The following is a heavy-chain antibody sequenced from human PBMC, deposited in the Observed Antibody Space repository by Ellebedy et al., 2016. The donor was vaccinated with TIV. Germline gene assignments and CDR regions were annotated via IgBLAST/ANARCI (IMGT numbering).Heavy chain of an antibody. CDR3: AREGGVYFFDY. J-gene: IGHJ4*02. D-gene: IGHD1-26*01. CDR2: INPSNAGT. V-gene: IGHV1-46*01. Sequence: AASVKVSCKASGYTFTSDLIHWVRQAPGQGLEWMGVINPSNAGTGYAQKFQGRVTMTRDTSASTVYMELSSLRSEDTAVYYCAREGGVYFFDYWGQGTLVTVSS. CDR1: GYTFTSDL.